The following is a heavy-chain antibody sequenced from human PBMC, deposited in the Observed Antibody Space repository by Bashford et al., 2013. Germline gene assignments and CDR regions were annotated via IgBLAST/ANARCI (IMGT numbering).Heavy chain of an antibody. J-gene: IGHJ5*01. CDR2: INPNSGGT. D-gene: IGHD3-22*01. Sequence: WVRQAPGQGLEWMGWINPNSGGTNYAQKFQGRVTMTRDTSISTAYMEVNWLRSDDTAVFYCAKLFDTSGRAGGFDSWGQGTLVTVSS. V-gene: IGHV1-2*02. CDR3: AKLFDTSGRAGGFDS.